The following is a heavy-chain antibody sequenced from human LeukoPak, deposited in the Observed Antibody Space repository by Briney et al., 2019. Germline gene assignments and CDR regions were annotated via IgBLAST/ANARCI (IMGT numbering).Heavy chain of an antibody. CDR1: GYTFTSYY. Sequence: ASVKVSCKASGYTFTSYYMHWLRQAPGQGLEWMGIINPSGGSTSYAHKFQGGVTITRDTSTSTVYMELSSLRSEDTAVYYCARDHIVVVPAATSREIWFDPWGQGTLVTVSS. J-gene: IGHJ5*02. CDR3: ARDHIVVVPAATSREIWFDP. CDR2: INPSGGST. D-gene: IGHD2-2*01. V-gene: IGHV1-46*01.